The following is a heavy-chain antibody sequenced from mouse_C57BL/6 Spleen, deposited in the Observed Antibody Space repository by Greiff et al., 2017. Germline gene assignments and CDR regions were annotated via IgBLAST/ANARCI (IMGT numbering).Heavy chain of an antibody. D-gene: IGHD1-1*01. V-gene: IGHV1-66*01. J-gene: IGHJ3*01. CDR2: IYPGSGNT. Sequence: QVQLQQSGPELVKPGASVKISCKASGYSFTSYYIPWVKQRPGQGLEWIGWIYPGSGNTKYNEKFKGKATLTADTSSSTAYMQLSSLTSEVSAVYYCVITTVVPFAYWGQGTLVTVSA. CDR3: VITTVVPFAY. CDR1: GYSFTSYY.